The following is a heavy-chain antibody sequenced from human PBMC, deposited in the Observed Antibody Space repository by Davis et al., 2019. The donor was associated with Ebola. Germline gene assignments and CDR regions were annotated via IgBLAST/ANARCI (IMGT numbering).Heavy chain of an antibody. V-gene: IGHV4-34*01. CDR3: ARWPVLGRGKFDP. Sequence: MPSETLSPPFAVHGGSFRGYYWSWIRQPPGKGLEWIGEINHSGSTNYNPSLKSRVTISVDTSKNQFSLKLSSVTAADTAVYYCARWPVLGRGKFDPWGQGTLVTVSS. CDR1: GGSFRGYY. J-gene: IGHJ5*02. D-gene: IGHD2/OR15-2a*01. CDR2: INHSGST.